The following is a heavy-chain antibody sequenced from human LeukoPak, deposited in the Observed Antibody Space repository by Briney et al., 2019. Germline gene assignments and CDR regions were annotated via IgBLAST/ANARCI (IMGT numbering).Heavy chain of an antibody. CDR3: ARYIVSYPHDAFDI. J-gene: IGHJ3*02. V-gene: IGHV4-34*01. CDR1: GGSFSGYH. Sequence: SETLSLTCAVYGGSFSGYHWSWIRQPPGKGLEWIGEINHSGSTNYNPSLKSRVTISVDTSKKQFSLKLSSVTAADTAFYYCARYIVSYPHDAFDIWGQGTMVTVSS. D-gene: IGHD1-26*01. CDR2: INHSGST.